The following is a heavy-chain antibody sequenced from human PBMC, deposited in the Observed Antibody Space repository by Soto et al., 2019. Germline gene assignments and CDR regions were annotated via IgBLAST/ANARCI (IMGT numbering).Heavy chain of an antibody. CDR1: GFTFSSYW. V-gene: IGHV3-7*01. D-gene: IGHD6-19*01. CDR3: ARTDPYSSGWYSDAFDI. Sequence: EVQLVESGGGLVQPGGSLRLSCAASGFTFSSYWMSWVRQAPGKGLEWVANIKQDGSEKYYVDSVKGRFTISRDNAKNSLYLQMNSLRAEDTAVYYCARTDPYSSGWYSDAFDIWGQGTMVTVSS. J-gene: IGHJ3*02. CDR2: IKQDGSEK.